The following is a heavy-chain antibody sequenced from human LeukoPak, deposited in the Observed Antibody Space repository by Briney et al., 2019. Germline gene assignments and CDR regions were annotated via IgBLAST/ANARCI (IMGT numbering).Heavy chain of an antibody. D-gene: IGHD3-10*01. CDR1: GFTFSSYA. CDR3: ARQGIYGSGAYYYYYMDV. Sequence: GGSLRLSCAASGFTFSSYAMSWVRQAPGKGLEWVAVISYDGSNKYYADSVKGRFTISRDNSKNTLYLQMNSLRAEDTAVYYCARQGIYGSGAYYYYYMDVWGKGTTVTVSS. CDR2: ISYDGSNK. V-gene: IGHV3-30*04. J-gene: IGHJ6*03.